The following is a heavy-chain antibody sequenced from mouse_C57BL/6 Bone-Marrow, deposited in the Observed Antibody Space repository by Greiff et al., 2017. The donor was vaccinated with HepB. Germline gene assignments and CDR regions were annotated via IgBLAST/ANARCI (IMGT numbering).Heavy chain of an antibody. CDR2: IDPENGDT. J-gene: IGHJ4*01. CDR3: TTNYGSIYYTMDY. D-gene: IGHD1-1*01. CDR1: GFNIKDDY. Sequence: EVQLQQSGAELVRPGASVKLSCTASGFNIKDDYMHWVKQRPEQGLEWIGWIDPENGDTEYDSKFQGKATITADTSSNTAYLQLSSLTSEDTAIYYCTTNYGSIYYTMDYWGQGTSVTVSS. V-gene: IGHV14-4*01.